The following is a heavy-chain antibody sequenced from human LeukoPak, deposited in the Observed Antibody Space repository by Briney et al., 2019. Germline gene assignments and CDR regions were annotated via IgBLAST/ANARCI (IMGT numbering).Heavy chain of an antibody. D-gene: IGHD4-17*01. CDR1: GFXFGSYA. CDR2: INGDGSTT. CDR3: ARDGHGDYDY. V-gene: IGHV3-74*01. J-gene: IGHJ4*02. Sequence: GGSLRLSCAASGFXFGSYAINWVRQAPGKGLVWVSRINGDGSTTNYADSVKGRFTISRDNAQNTLYLQMNSLRAEDTAVYYCARDGHGDYDYWGQGTLVTVSS.